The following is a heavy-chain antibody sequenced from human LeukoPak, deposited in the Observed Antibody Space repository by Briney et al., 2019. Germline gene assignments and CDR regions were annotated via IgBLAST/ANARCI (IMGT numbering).Heavy chain of an antibody. CDR3: ARDRGNGAFNI. CDR2: IYNTGST. D-gene: IGHD2-8*01. CDR1: GGSVTTYH. Sequence: KASETLSLTCTVSGGSVTTYHWSWIRQPPGKGLEWVGYIYNTGSTNFNPSHQSRGTISVDTSKNQFSLKLSSVTAADTALYFCARDRGNGAFNIWGQGTMVTVSP. J-gene: IGHJ3*02. V-gene: IGHV4-59*02.